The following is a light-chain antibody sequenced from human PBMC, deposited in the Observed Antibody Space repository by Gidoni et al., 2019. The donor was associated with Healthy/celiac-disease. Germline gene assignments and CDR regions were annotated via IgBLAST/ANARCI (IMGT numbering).Light chain of an antibody. V-gene: IGLV2-14*03. CDR2: DVS. J-gene: IGLJ3*02. CDR3: SSYTSSSTWV. Sequence: QSALTQPASVSWSPGQSITISCTGTSRDVGGYNYVSWYQQHPGKAPKLMIYDVSNRPFGVSNRVSGSKSGNTASLTISGLQAEDEADYYCSSYTSSSTWVFGGGTKLTVL. CDR1: SRDVGGYNY.